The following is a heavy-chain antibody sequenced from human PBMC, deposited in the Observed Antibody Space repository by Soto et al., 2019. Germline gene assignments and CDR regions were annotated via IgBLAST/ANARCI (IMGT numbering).Heavy chain of an antibody. D-gene: IGHD2-2*01. CDR2: IKQDGSEK. V-gene: IGHV3-7*03. J-gene: IGHJ4*02. CDR1: GFTFSSYW. Sequence: EVQLVESGGGLVQPGGSLRLSCAASGFTFSSYWMSWVRQAPGKGLEWVANIKQDGSEKYYVDSVKGRFTISRDNAKNSVYLQMNSLRAEDTAVYYGASSVVPAAIFDYWGQGTLVTVAS. CDR3: ASSVVPAAIFDY.